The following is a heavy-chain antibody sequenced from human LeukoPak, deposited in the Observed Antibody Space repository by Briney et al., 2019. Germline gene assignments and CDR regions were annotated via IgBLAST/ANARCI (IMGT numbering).Heavy chain of an antibody. CDR3: ARDRVGATDYFDY. J-gene: IGHJ4*02. V-gene: IGHV3-30-3*01. Sequence: PGRSLRLSCAASGFTFSSYAMHWVRQAPGKGLEWVAVISYDGSNKNYADSVKGRFTISRDNSKNTLYLQMNSLRAEDTAVYYCARDRVGATDYFDYWGQGTLVTVSS. CDR2: ISYDGSNK. D-gene: IGHD1-26*01. CDR1: GFTFSSYA.